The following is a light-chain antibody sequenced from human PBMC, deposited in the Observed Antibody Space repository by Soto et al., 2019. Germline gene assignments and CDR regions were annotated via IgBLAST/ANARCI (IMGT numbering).Light chain of an antibody. CDR3: HHYDNSPPFP. Sequence: EILLTQSPGTLSLSPGERAILSCRASQSLSNRYLAWYQQMPGRAPRLLIHGASIRAAGIPDRFSGSGSGTDFTLTINRLEPEDFALYCCHHYDNSPPFPFGPGTKVDIK. J-gene: IGKJ3*01. CDR1: QSLSNRY. V-gene: IGKV3-20*01. CDR2: GAS.